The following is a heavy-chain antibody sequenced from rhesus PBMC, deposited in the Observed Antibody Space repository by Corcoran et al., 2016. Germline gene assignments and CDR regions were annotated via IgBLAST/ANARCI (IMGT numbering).Heavy chain of an antibody. CDR2: IKNKAEGGTA. V-gene: IGHV3S11*01. CDR3: TRGGYSGSMDV. D-gene: IGHD6-25*01. CDR1: GCTFSDYW. Sequence: QLVESGGGLVQPGGSLRLSCAASGCTFSDYWMSWVRQAPGKGLEWVAFIKNKAEGGTAVYAESVQGRFTISRDDSMNTLYLQMNSRKTEDTAVYYCTRGGYSGSMDVWGPGVLVTVSS. J-gene: IGHJ5-1*01.